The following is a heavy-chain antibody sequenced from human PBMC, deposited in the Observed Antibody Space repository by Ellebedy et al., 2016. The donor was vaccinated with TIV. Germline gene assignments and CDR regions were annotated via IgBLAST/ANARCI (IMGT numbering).Heavy chain of an antibody. V-gene: IGHV1-69*04. J-gene: IGHJ5*02. CDR1: GGTFSSYA. D-gene: IGHD4-17*01. CDR3: ARLPGRGDYDLNWFDP. Sequence: SVKVSXKASGGTFSSYAISWVRQAPGQGLEWMGRIIPILGIANYAQKFQGRVTITADKSTSTAYMELSSLRSEDTAVYYCARLPGRGDYDLNWFDPWGQGTLVTVSS. CDR2: IIPILGIA.